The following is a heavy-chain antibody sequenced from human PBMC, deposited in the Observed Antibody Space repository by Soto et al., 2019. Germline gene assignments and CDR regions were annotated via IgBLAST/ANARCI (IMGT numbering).Heavy chain of an antibody. J-gene: IGHJ6*02. CDR3: AKELGIAARAYYYYGMDV. CDR2: ISYDGSNK. V-gene: IGHV3-30*18. D-gene: IGHD6-6*01. Sequence: ESGGGVVQPGRSLRLSCAASGFTFSSYGMHWVRQAPGKGLEWVAVISYDGSNKYYADSVKGRFTISRDNSKNTLYLQMNSLRAEDTAVYYCAKELGIAARAYYYYGMDVWGQGTTVTVSS. CDR1: GFTFSSYG.